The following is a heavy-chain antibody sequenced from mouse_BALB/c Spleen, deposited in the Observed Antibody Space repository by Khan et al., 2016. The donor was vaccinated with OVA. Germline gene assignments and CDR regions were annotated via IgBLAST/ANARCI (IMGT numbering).Heavy chain of an antibody. Sequence: EVQLQESGPGLVKPSQSLSLTCSVAGYSITSGYYWSWIRQFPGNRLEWMGYISYDGSNNYNPSLKNRISITRDTSKKQFFLKLNSVTTEDTATDYCESKSYGKGAYWGQGTLVTVSA. CDR2: ISYDGSN. V-gene: IGHV3-6*02. CDR3: ESKSYGKGAY. CDR1: GYSITSGYY. D-gene: IGHD2-1*01. J-gene: IGHJ3*01.